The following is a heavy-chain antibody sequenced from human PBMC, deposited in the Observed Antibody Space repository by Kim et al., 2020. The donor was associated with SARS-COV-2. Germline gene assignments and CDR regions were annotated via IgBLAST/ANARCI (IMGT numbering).Heavy chain of an antibody. V-gene: IGHV4-34*01. CDR3: ASLTPGITVPMDV. Sequence: SETLSLTCAVNGGPFSGYYWSWIRQRPGEGLEWIGEANHGGGTNYNPYLKSQVTISVDMYNNQFSLELRPVTAAATAAYYCASLTPGITVPMDVGGQGTT. D-gene: IGHD3-9*01. J-gene: IGHJ6*02. CDR2: ANHGGGT. CDR1: GGPFSGYY.